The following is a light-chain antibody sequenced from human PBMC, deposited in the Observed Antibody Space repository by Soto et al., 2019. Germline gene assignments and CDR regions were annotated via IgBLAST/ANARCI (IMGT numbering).Light chain of an antibody. CDR3: SSYTSSSTLYV. Sequence: QSVLTQPASVSGSPGQSITISCTGTSSDVGSYDYVSWYQQHPGKAPKLMIYEVSNRPSGVSNHFSGSKSGNTASLTISGLQAEEEADYYCSSYTSSSTLYVFGTGTKVIVL. CDR2: EVS. CDR1: SSDVGSYDY. J-gene: IGLJ1*01. V-gene: IGLV2-14*01.